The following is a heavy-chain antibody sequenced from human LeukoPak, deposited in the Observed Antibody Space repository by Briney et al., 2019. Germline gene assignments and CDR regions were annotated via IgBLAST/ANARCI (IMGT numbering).Heavy chain of an antibody. CDR1: GYTFTNYY. Sequence: ASVKVSCKASGYTFTNYYMHWVRQAPGQGLEWMGIINPSGGSTSYAQKFQGRVTMTRDMSTSTIYMELSSLRSEDTAVYHCARVPSGWYSVYFDFWGQGTLVTVSS. CDR3: ARVPSGWYSVYFDF. D-gene: IGHD6-19*01. V-gene: IGHV1-46*01. CDR2: INPSGGST. J-gene: IGHJ4*02.